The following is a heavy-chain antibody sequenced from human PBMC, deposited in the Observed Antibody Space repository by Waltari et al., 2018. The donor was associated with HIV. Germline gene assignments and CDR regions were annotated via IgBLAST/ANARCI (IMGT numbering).Heavy chain of an antibody. D-gene: IGHD3-9*01. CDR1: AFSLTTRGVA. J-gene: IGHJ4*02. CDR2: IYWDDDM. V-gene: IGHV2-5*02. CDR3: AHILPGGYNCFDY. Sequence: QITLTESGPTLVKPTQTLTLTCAFSAFSLTTRGVAVGWLRQPPGKALEGLARIYWDDDMRYSPSLKSRLTITKDASKNQVVLKMTNMDPVDTATYYCAHILPGGYNCFDYWGQGTLVTVSS.